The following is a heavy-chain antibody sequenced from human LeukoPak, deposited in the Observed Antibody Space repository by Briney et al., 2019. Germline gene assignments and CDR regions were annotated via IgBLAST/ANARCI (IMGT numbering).Heavy chain of an antibody. CDR3: ARSGNYYDSSGYYPRRGFDY. V-gene: IGHV1-69*13. CDR2: IIPIFGTA. J-gene: IGHJ4*02. D-gene: IGHD3-22*01. CDR1: GGTFSSYA. Sequence: SVKVSCKASGGTFSSYAISWVRQAPGQGLGWMGGIIPIFGTANYAQKFQGRVTITADESTSTAYMELSSLRSEDTAVYYCARSGNYYDSSGYYPRRGFDYWGQGTLVTVSS.